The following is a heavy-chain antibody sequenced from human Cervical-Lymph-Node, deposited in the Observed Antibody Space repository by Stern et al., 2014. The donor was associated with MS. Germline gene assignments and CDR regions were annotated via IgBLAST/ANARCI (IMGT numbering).Heavy chain of an antibody. J-gene: IGHJ3*01. CDR3: ARDWGTYYYDTRGAFDV. D-gene: IGHD3-22*01. Sequence: QVQLHESGPGLVKPSETLTLTCTVSGGPVSSGSYYWTWVRQPPGQGLEXIGYLYYIGSTNYNPSLKSRVTISVDMSKNQFSLKLSSVTAADTAVYYCARDWGTYYYDTRGAFDVWGPGTMVTVSS. V-gene: IGHV4-61*01. CDR2: LYYIGST. CDR1: GGPVSSGSYY.